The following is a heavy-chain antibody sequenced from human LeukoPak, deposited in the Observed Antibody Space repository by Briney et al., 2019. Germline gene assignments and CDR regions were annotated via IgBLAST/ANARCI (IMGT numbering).Heavy chain of an antibody. D-gene: IGHD2-15*01. CDR1: GFIFRSYT. CDR3: ARGYCSGGSCYFYFQH. Sequence: GGSLRLSCAASGFIFRSYTMNWVRQAPGKGLEWVSSISSSSSYIYYADSVKGRFTISRDNAKNSLYLQMNSLRAEDTAVYYCARGYCSGGSCYFYFQHWGQGTLVTVSS. J-gene: IGHJ1*01. CDR2: ISSSSSYI. V-gene: IGHV3-21*01.